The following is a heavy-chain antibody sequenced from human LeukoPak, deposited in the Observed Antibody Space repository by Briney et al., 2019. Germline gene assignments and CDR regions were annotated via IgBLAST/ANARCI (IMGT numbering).Heavy chain of an antibody. CDR2: IYNSGNT. CDR1: GGSISSSY. J-gene: IGHJ4*02. CDR3: ARDRGGVWISFDY. V-gene: IGHV4-59*01. D-gene: IGHD3-16*01. Sequence: SETLSLTCTVPGGSISSSYWSWIRQPPGRGLEWIGYIYNSGNTNYNPSLKSRVTISVDTSKNQFSLKLSSVTVADTAVYYCARDRGGVWISFDYWGQGTLVTVSS.